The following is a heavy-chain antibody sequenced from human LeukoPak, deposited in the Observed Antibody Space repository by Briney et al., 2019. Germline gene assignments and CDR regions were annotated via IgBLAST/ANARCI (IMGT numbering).Heavy chain of an antibody. D-gene: IGHD3-16*02. Sequence: SETLSLTCIVSGATISSSSYYWGWIRQPPGKGLEWIGNIYYSGSTYNNPSLKSRVTISVDTSKNHFSLNLSSVTAADTAVYYCAREGYYDYVWGSYRNRYFDYWGQGTLVTVSS. J-gene: IGHJ4*02. CDR3: AREGYYDYVWGSYRNRYFDY. V-gene: IGHV4-39*02. CDR1: GATISSSSYY. CDR2: IYYSGST.